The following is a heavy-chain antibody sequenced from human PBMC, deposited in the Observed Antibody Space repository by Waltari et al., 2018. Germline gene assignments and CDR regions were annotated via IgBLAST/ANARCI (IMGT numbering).Heavy chain of an antibody. V-gene: IGHV1-8*01. CDR2: MNPKSGNT. CDR3: ARTNKRVYWFDP. CDR1: GYTFTSYD. J-gene: IGHJ5*02. Sequence: QVQLVQSGAEVKKPGASVKVSCKASGYTFTSYDINWVRKATGQGREWMGWMNPKSGNTGYAQKFQGRVTMTRNTSISTAYMELSSLRSEDTAVYYCARTNKRVYWFDPWGQGTLVTVSS.